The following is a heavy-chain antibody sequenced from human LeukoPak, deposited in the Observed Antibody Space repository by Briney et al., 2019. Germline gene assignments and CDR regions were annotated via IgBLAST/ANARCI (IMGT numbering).Heavy chain of an antibody. CDR2: LYIGGNT. CDR3: MTAAGYNFGQY. D-gene: IGHD5-18*01. V-gene: IGHV3-53*01. CDR1: GLAVNNNY. Sequence: GGSLRLSCAASGLAVNNNYMNWVRQAPGKGLEWVSALYIGGNTYYADSVRGRFTISRDNSKNALYLQMNSLRAEDTAIYYCMTAAGYNFGQYWGQGTLVTVSS. J-gene: IGHJ4*02.